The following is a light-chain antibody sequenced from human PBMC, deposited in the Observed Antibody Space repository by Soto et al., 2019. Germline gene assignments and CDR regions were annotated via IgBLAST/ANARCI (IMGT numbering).Light chain of an antibody. CDR2: KVS. Sequence: DIVMTQTPPSSPVTRGQPASISCRSSQSLVHSDGNTYLSWLHQRPGQPPRLLIYKVSHRLSGVPDRFSGSGAGTHFTLKISRVEAEDVGVYYCMQATQFPHYTFGQGTKVDIK. J-gene: IGKJ2*01. CDR3: MQATQFPHYT. V-gene: IGKV2-24*01. CDR1: QSLVHSDGNTY.